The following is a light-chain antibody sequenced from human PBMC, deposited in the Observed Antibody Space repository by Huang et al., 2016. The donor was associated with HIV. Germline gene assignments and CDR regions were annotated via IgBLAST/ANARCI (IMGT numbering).Light chain of an antibody. CDR3: QQYGSSSYT. CDR2: DAS. Sequence: EIVLTQSPASLSLSPGERARLSCGASQSVSSRYLAWFQQKPCLPPRLLIYDASVRAPGIPGRFSGGGSGTDFTLTISRLEPEDFAVYYCQQYGSSSYTFGQGTKLEIK. J-gene: IGKJ2*01. CDR1: QSVSSRY. V-gene: IGKV3D-20*01.